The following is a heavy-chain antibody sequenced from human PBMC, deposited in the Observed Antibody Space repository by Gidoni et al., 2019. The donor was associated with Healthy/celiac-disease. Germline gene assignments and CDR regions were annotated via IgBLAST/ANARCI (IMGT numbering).Heavy chain of an antibody. CDR2: ISGSGGST. CDR1: GVTFSSCA. CDR3: ANQGYCSSTSCFDAFDI. Sequence: EVKLVESGGGLGQPGGSLRLSWAASGVTFSSCAMSWVRQAPGKGLEWVSAISGSGGSTYYAASVKGRFTISRDNSKNTLYLQMNSLRAEDTAVYYCANQGYCSSTSCFDAFDIWGQGTMVTVSS. V-gene: IGHV3-23*04. J-gene: IGHJ3*02. D-gene: IGHD2-2*01.